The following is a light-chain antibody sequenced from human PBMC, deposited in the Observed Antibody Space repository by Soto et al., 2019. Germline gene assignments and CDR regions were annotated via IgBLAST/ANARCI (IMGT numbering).Light chain of an antibody. Sequence: EIVLTQSPATLSLSPGERVTLSCRASQSVGSYLAWYQQKPGRAPRLLIYGASNRATGIPARFSGSGSGTDFTLTISSLESEDFAVYYCQHRGKWPRTFGQGTKLEIK. V-gene: IGKV3-11*01. CDR2: GAS. CDR3: QHRGKWPRT. J-gene: IGKJ2*01. CDR1: QSVGSY.